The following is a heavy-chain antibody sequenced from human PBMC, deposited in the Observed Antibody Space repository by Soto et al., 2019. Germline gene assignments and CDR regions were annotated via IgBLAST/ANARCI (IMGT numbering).Heavy chain of an antibody. D-gene: IGHD6-19*01. J-gene: IGHJ4*02. CDR2: MKPDGSEK. V-gene: IGHV3-7*03. CDR1: GFTFSNYW. CDR3: AHRPGSGWYVPFDY. Sequence: PGGSLRLSCAASGFTFSNYWMSWVRQAPGKGLEWVANMKPDGSEKYYVDSVRGRFTITKDTSKNQVVLTMTNMDPVDTATYYCAHRPGSGWYVPFDYWGQGTLVTVSS.